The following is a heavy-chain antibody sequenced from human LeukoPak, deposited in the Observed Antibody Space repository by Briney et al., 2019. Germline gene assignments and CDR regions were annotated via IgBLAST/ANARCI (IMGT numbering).Heavy chain of an antibody. V-gene: IGHV1-2*02. D-gene: IGHD2-15*01. CDR1: GYTLTGYY. CDR3: ARDGRGYCSGGSCYSLLLDY. Sequence: ASVKVFCKASGYTLTGYYMHWVRQASGHGLELIECLNPNSGGTNYAQKFQGRVTMTRDTSISTAYMELSRLRSDDTAVYYCARDGRGYCSGGSCYSLLLDYWGQGTLVTVSS. J-gene: IGHJ4*02. CDR2: LNPNSGGT.